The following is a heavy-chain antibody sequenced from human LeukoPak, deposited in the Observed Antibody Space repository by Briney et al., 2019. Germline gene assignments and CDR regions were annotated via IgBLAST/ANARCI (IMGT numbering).Heavy chain of an antibody. V-gene: IGHV3-48*03. CDR2: ISSSGSTI. Sequence: GGSLRLSCAASGFTFSSYEMNWVRQAPGKGLEWVSYISSSGSTIYYADSVKGRLTISRDNAKNSLYLQMNSLRAEDTAVYYCARDSGGYCTNGVCSTFDYWGQGTLVIVSS. CDR3: ARDSGGYCTNGVCSTFDY. J-gene: IGHJ4*02. CDR1: GFTFSSYE. D-gene: IGHD2-8*01.